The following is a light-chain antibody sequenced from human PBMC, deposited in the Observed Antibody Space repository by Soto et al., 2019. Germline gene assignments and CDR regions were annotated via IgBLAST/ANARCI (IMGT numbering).Light chain of an antibody. CDR1: SSDVGGYNF. CDR2: EVN. CDR3: SSWTSSTTQV. Sequence: QSVLTQPASVSGSPGQSITISCTGTSSDVGGYNFVSWYQQHPGKAPKLMIYEVNNRPSGVSNRFSGSKSGNTASLTISGLQAEDEADYYCSSWTSSTTQVLGGGTKLTV. J-gene: IGLJ3*02. V-gene: IGLV2-14*01.